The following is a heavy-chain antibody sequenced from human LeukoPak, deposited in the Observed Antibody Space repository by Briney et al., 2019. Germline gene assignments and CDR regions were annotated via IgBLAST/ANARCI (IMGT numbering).Heavy chain of an antibody. D-gene: IGHD3-10*01. CDR2: VHSGDSDP. Sequence: GESLKISCKVSGNSISIYWIGWVRQMPGKGLEWMGIVHSGDSDPRYSPSFQGQITMSADKSITTAYLQWISLKASDTAMYYCARLNYRGYYGSGSYYSNWFDPWGQGTLVTVSS. CDR1: GNSISIYW. CDR3: ARLNYRGYYGSGSYYSNWFDP. J-gene: IGHJ5*02. V-gene: IGHV5-51*01.